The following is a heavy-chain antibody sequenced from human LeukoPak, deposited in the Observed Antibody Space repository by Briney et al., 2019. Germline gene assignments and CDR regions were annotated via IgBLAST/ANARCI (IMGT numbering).Heavy chain of an antibody. CDR2: IYSGGST. Sequence: PGGSLRLSCAASGFTVSSNYMSWVRQAPGKGLEWVSVIYSGGSTYYADSVKGRFTISRHNSKNTLYLQRNSLRAEDTAVYYCARSYYDILTGPGPFDYWGQGTLVTVSS. CDR3: ARSYYDILTGPGPFDY. CDR1: GFTVSSNY. J-gene: IGHJ4*02. V-gene: IGHV3-53*04. D-gene: IGHD3-9*01.